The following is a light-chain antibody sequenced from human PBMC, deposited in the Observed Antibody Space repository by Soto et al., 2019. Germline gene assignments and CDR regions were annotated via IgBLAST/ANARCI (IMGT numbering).Light chain of an antibody. CDR1: SSNIGSNT. Sequence: QSVLTQPPSASGTPGQRVTISCSGSSSNIGSNTVNWYQQLPGTAPKLLIYSNNQRPSGVPDRFSGSKSGTSASLAISGLQSEDEADYYCAGWDDRLNGPVFXGGTKVTVL. CDR3: AGWDDRLNGPV. J-gene: IGLJ3*02. CDR2: SNN. V-gene: IGLV1-44*01.